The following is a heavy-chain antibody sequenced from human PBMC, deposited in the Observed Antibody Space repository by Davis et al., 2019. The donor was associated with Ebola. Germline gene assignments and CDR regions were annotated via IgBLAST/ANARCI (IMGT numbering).Heavy chain of an antibody. CDR3: ASPAYGDHISFDY. D-gene: IGHD4-17*01. CDR1: LYTFTSYD. Sequence: ASVPVSCLASLYTFTSYDINWVRQATAQGLEWMGWMNPNSSNTGHAQKFQGRVTMTRNTSISTAYMELSSLGSEDTAVYYCASPAYGDHISFDYWGQGTLVTVSS. V-gene: IGHV1-8*01. J-gene: IGHJ4*02. CDR2: MNPNSSNT.